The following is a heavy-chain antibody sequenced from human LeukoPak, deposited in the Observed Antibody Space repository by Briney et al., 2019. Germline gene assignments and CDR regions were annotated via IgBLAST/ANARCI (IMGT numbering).Heavy chain of an antibody. V-gene: IGHV4-34*01. Sequence: SETLSLTCAVYGGSFSGYYWSWIRQPPGKGLEWIREINHSGSNNYNPSLKSRVTISVDTSKNQFSLKLSSVTAADTAVYYCAFLRMVRGVTVWGQGTLVTVSS. CDR3: AFLRMVRGVTV. J-gene: IGHJ4*02. CDR1: GGSFSGYY. CDR2: INHSGSN. D-gene: IGHD3-10*01.